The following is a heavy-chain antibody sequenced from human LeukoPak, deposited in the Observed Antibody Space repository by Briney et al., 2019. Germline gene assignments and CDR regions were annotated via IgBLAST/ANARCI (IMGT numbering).Heavy chain of an antibody. D-gene: IGHD3-10*01. CDR3: ANKRGSGSSD. CDR1: GITFSSYA. Sequence: PGGSLRLSCAASGITFSSYAMSWVRQTPGKGLEWVSAISGSGGSTYYADSVKGRFTISRDNSKNTLYLQMNNLRAEDTAVYYCANKRGSGSSDWGQGTLVTVSS. J-gene: IGHJ4*02. V-gene: IGHV3-23*01. CDR2: ISGSGGST.